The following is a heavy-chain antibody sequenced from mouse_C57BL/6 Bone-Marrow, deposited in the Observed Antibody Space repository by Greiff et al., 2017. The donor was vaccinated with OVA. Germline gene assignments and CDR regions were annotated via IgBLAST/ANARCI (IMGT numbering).Heavy chain of an antibody. J-gene: IGHJ4*01. CDR1: GFTFNTYA. V-gene: IGHV10-3*01. CDR2: IRSKSSNYAT. CDR3: VRERTTVVVPYAMDY. Sequence: EVQLVESGGGLVQPKGSLKLSCAASGFTFNTYAMHWVRQAPGKGLEWVARIRSKSSNYATYYADSVKDRFTFSRDDSQSMLYLQMNNLKTEDTAMYYCVRERTTVVVPYAMDYWGQGTSVTVSS. D-gene: IGHD1-1*01.